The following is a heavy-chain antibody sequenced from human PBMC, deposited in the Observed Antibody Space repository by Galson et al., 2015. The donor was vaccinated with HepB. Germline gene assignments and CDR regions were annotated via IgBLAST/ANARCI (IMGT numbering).Heavy chain of an antibody. CDR1: GFTFSSYA. CDR2: ISVSGGST. J-gene: IGHJ4*02. Sequence: SLRLSCAASGFTFSSYAMSWVRQAPGEGLEWVSSISVSGGSTYYADSVKGRFTISRDNSKNTLYLQMNSLRAEDTAVYYCAKNYYFDYWGQGTLVTVSS. CDR3: AKNYYFDY. V-gene: IGHV3-23*01.